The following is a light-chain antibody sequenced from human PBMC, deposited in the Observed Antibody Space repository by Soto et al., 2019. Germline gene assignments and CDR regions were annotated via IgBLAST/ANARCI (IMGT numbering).Light chain of an antibody. J-gene: IGKJ1*01. CDR1: QSISSNY. CDR3: QQYGSSPRT. CDR2: GAS. Sequence: DIVMTQSPGTLSLSPGERATLSCRARQSISSNYLAWYQQKPGQSPRLLIYGASSRATGIPDRFSGRGSGTDFTLTISRLEPEDFAVYFCQQYGSSPRTFGQGTKVDSK. V-gene: IGKV3-20*01.